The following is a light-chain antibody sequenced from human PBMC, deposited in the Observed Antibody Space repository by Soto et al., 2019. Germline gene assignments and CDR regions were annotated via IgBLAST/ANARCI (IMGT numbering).Light chain of an antibody. Sequence: QSVLTQPASVSGSPGQSITISCTGTRSDIGGFYYVSWYQHHPAKDPKLMIYQDSNRPSGVSNRFSESKSGNTASLTISGLQAEDEADYFCSSYSSSSTLYVFGAGTKVTVL. CDR2: QDS. CDR1: RSDIGGFYY. V-gene: IGLV2-14*01. CDR3: SSYSSSSTLYV. J-gene: IGLJ1*01.